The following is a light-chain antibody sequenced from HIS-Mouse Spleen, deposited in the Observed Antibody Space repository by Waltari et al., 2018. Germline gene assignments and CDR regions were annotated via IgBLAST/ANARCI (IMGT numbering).Light chain of an antibody. Sequence: QSALTQPRSVSGSPGQSVTISCTGTSSDVGGYNYVSWYQQHPGKAPKLMIYDVSKRPSGVPKRFSGSKPGNPASLTISGLQAEDEADYYCCSYAGSYTVVFGGGTKLTVL. J-gene: IGLJ2*01. CDR2: DVS. CDR1: SSDVGGYNY. CDR3: CSYAGSYTVV. V-gene: IGLV2-11*01.